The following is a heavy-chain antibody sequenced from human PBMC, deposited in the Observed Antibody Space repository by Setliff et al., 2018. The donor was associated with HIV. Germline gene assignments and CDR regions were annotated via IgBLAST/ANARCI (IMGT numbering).Heavy chain of an antibody. Sequence: GGSLRLSCESSGFSFTSYSMTWVRQAPGKGLEWLSYISSGSNIRHYADSVKGRFTISRDNAKNTLYLQMNSLRAEATAVYYCARASGCTNGVCYAYGYYSLDVWGQGTTVTVSS. J-gene: IGHJ6*02. V-gene: IGHV3-48*04. CDR3: ARASGCTNGVCYAYGYYSLDV. CDR2: ISSGSNIR. CDR1: GFSFTSYS. D-gene: IGHD2-8*01.